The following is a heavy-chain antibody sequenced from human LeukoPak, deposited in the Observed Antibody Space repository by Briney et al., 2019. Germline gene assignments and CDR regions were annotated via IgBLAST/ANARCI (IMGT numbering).Heavy chain of an antibody. CDR2: ISWNSGSI. Sequence: GGSLRLSCAASGFTFSSYWMSWVRQAPGKGLEWVSGISWNSGSIGYADSVKGRFTISRDNAKNSLYLQMNSLRAEDTALYYCAKGGGPRYGSFTDYWGQGTLVTVSS. CDR3: AKGGGPRYGSFTDY. V-gene: IGHV3-9*01. D-gene: IGHD3-10*01. J-gene: IGHJ4*02. CDR1: GFTFSSYW.